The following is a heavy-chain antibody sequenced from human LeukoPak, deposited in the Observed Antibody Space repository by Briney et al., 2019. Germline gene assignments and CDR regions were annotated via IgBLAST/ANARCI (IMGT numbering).Heavy chain of an antibody. CDR2: IWYDGSNK. V-gene: IGHV3-33*08. Sequence: GGSLRLSCAASGFTFSSYAMSWVRQAPGKGLEWVAVIWYDGSNKYYADSVKGRFTISRDNSKNTLYLQMNSLRAEDTAVYYCARDEYGDYGGLDYWGQGTLVTVSS. D-gene: IGHD4-17*01. CDR1: GFTFSSYA. J-gene: IGHJ4*02. CDR3: ARDEYGDYGGLDY.